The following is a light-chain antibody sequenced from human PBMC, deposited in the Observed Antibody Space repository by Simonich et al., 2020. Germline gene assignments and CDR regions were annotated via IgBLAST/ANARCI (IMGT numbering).Light chain of an antibody. Sequence: EIVMTQSPATLSVSPGERATLSCRASQSVSSNLAWYQQKPGQAPRPIIYGASTRAQGIPARFSGSGSGTEFTLTISSLQSEDFAVYYCQQYNNWPYTFGQGTKLEIK. CDR2: GAS. CDR3: QQYNNWPYT. V-gene: IGKV3-15*01. J-gene: IGKJ2*01. CDR1: QSVSSN.